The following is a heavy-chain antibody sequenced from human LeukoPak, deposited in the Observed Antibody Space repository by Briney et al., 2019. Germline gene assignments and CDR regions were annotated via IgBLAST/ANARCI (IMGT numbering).Heavy chain of an antibody. CDR3: ARDDMVRGVITDY. V-gene: IGHV4-38-2*02. CDR1: GYSISSGYY. Sequence: PSETLSLTCTVSGYSISSGYYWGWIRQPPGKGLVWIGSIYHSGSTYCNPSLKSRVTISVDTSKNRFSLKLTSVTAADTAVYYCARDDMVRGVITDYWGQGTLVTVSS. D-gene: IGHD3-10*01. CDR2: IYHSGST. J-gene: IGHJ4*02.